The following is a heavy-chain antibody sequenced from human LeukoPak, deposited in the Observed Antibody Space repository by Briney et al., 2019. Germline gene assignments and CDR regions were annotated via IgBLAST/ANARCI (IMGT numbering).Heavy chain of an antibody. Sequence: GGSLRLSCAASGFSFSICAMSWVRQAPGKGLGWVSGISGSGDTTDYADSVKGRFTISRDNSKNTLYLQINSLRAEDTAVYYCARERDSSGYFDSWGQGTLVTVSS. J-gene: IGHJ4*02. CDR3: ARERDSSGYFDS. V-gene: IGHV3-23*01. CDR1: GFSFSICA. D-gene: IGHD3-22*01. CDR2: ISGSGDTT.